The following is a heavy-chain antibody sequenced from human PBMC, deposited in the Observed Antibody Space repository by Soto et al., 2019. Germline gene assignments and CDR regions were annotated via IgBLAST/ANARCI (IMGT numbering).Heavy chain of an antibody. CDR2: IYYSGST. CDR1: GGSISSYY. Sequence: SETLSLTCTVSGGSISSYYWSWIRQPPGKGLEWIGYIYYSGSTNYNPSLKSRVTISVDTSKNQFSLKLSSVTAADTAVYYCARVDISQEGVDYWGQGTLVTVSS. CDR3: ARVDISQEGVDY. V-gene: IGHV4-59*08. J-gene: IGHJ4*02. D-gene: IGHD3-9*01.